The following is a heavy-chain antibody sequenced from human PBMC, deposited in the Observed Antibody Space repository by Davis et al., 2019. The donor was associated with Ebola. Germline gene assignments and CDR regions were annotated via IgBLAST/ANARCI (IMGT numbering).Heavy chain of an antibody. CDR1: GGSISNSAW. V-gene: IGHV4-4*02. J-gene: IGHJ4*02. CDR2: IFYTGST. Sequence: SETLSLTCTVSGGSISNSAWWSWVRQPPGKGLEWIGDIFYTGSTNYSPSLKSRVTISVDASKNSFSLNLRSVAASDTAIYYCARHEIRGIDYYFDFWGQGTLVTVSS. CDR3: ARHEIRGIDYYFDF.